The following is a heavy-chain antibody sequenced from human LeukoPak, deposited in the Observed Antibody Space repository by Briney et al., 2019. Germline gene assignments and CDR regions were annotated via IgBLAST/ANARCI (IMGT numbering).Heavy chain of an antibody. CDR1: GYTFTCYY. J-gene: IGHJ5*02. CDR2: INPNSGGT. V-gene: IGHV1-2*02. D-gene: IGHD1-1*01. CDR3: ARMSAPGNGGSWFDP. Sequence: GASVKVSCNASGYTFTCYYMHWVRHAPGQGLEWMGWINPNSGGTNYAQKFQGRVTMTRDTSISTAYMELSRLRSDDTAVYYCARMSAPGNGGSWFDPWGQGTLVTVSS.